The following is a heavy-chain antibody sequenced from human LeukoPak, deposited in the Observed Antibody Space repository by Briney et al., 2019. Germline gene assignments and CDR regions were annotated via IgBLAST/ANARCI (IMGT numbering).Heavy chain of an antibody. Sequence: SVKVSCKASGGTFSSYAISWVRQAPGQGLEWMGRIIPILGIANYAQKFQGRVTITADKSTSTAYMELSSLRSEDTAVYYCARAVEDYDFWSGYWYCGQGTLVTVSS. V-gene: IGHV1-69*04. CDR1: GGTFSSYA. J-gene: IGHJ4*02. D-gene: IGHD3-3*01. CDR3: ARAVEDYDFWSGYWY. CDR2: IIPILGIA.